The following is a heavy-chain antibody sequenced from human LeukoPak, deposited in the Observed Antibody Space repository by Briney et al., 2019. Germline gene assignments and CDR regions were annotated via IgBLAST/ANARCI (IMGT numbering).Heavy chain of an antibody. J-gene: IGHJ2*01. Sequence: ASVKVSCKASGGTLSSYAISWVRQAPGQGLEWMGGIIPIFGTANYAQKFQGRVTITTDESTSTAYMELSSLRSEDTAVYYCARSPGLALNWYFDLWDRGTLVTVSS. CDR2: IIPIFGTA. D-gene: IGHD2-15*01. V-gene: IGHV1-69*05. CDR1: GGTLSSYA. CDR3: ARSPGLALNWYFDL.